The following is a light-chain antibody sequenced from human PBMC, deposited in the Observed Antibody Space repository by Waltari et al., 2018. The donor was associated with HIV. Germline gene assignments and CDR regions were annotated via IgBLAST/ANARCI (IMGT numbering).Light chain of an antibody. J-gene: IGKJ2*01. V-gene: IGKV1-5*03. CDR2: KAS. CDR1: QSIIKW. Sequence: DIQMTQSPSTLSASVGDRVTITCRASQSIIKWLAWYQQKAGKAPKLLIYKASSLQSGVPSRFSGSGSGTEFTLTISSLQPDDFGTYYCQQYNSYSYTFGQGTKLEI. CDR3: QQYNSYSYT.